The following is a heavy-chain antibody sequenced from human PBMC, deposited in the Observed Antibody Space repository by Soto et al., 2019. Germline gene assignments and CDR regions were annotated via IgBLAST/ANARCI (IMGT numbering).Heavy chain of an antibody. CDR3: ARWTHDIWGSQRQYFKS. J-gene: IGHJ1*01. D-gene: IGHD3-16*01. V-gene: IGHV4-30-4*01. Sequence: VQLQESGPGLVKPSQTLSLTCSVSGGFLRRDDDYWSWIRQPPGKGLEWIGYIHHSGNTYYNPSLENRITLSTDMSKKEFARRLSVVTAADPAAYYCARWTHDIWGSQRQYFKSWSQGTLVTVSS. CDR2: IHHSGNT. CDR1: GGFLRRDDDY.